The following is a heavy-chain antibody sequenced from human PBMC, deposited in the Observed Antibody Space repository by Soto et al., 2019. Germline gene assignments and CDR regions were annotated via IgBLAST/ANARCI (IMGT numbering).Heavy chain of an antibody. J-gene: IGHJ3*01. CDR1: GFTFSSYG. V-gene: IGHV3-30*03. D-gene: IGHD2-2*01. CDR2: ISYDGSNK. CDR3: ARALVEVPAHPRLDAFDL. Sequence: GGSLRLSCAASGFTFSSYGMHWVRQAPGKGLEWVAVISYDGSNKYYADSVKGRFTISRDNSKNTLYLQMNSLRAEDTAIYYCARALVEVPAHPRLDAFDLWGQGTVVTVSS.